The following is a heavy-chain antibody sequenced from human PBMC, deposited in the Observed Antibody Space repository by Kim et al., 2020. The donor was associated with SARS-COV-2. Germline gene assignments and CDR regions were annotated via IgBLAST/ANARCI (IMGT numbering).Heavy chain of an antibody. Sequence: YADTVRRRFTLSRDNSKSTLFLQMDSLRAEDTAVYYCAKRPAAAGSYFDYWGQGTLVTVSS. CDR3: AKRPAAAGSYFDY. J-gene: IGHJ4*02. D-gene: IGHD6-13*01. V-gene: IGHV3-30*02.